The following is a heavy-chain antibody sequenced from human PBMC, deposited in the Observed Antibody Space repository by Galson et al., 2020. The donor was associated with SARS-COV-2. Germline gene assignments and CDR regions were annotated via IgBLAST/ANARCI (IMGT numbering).Heavy chain of an antibody. V-gene: IGHV3-21*01. CDR3: ARDRFRGQRLDLSFYYYGVDV. J-gene: IGHJ6*02. D-gene: IGHD6-25*01. Sequence: LSPTCAASGFSFSSYSMNSVRQAPGKGLEWVSSISSSSSYIYYADSAKGRFTISRDNAKNSLYLQMNSLRAEDTAVYYCARDRFRGQRLDLSFYYYGVDVWGQGTSVTVSS. CDR2: ISSSSSYI. CDR1: GFSFSSYS.